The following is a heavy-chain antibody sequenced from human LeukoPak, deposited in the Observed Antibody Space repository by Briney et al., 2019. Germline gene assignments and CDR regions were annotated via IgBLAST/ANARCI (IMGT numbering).Heavy chain of an antibody. V-gene: IGHV1-18*01. Sequence: GASVKVSCKASGYTFTSYGISWVRQAPGQGLEWMGWISAYNGNTNYAQKLQGRVTMTTDTSTSTAYMELRSLRSDDTAVYYCARDRWLDSSGYYGYWGQGTLVTVSS. CDR3: ARDRWLDSSGYYGY. CDR1: GYTFTSYG. J-gene: IGHJ4*02. CDR2: ISAYNGNT. D-gene: IGHD3-22*01.